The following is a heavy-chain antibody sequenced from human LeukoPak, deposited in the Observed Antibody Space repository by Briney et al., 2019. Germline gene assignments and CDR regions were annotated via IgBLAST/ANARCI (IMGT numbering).Heavy chain of an antibody. Sequence: SETLSLTCTVSGGSISSYYWSWIRQPPGKGLEWIGYIYYSGSTNYNPSLKSRVTISVDTSKNQFSLKLSSVTAADTAVYYCAREWYSSSSWWFDPWGQGTLVTVSS. CDR3: AREWYSSSSWWFDP. D-gene: IGHD6-6*01. CDR2: IYYSGST. CDR1: GGSISSYY. V-gene: IGHV4-59*01. J-gene: IGHJ5*02.